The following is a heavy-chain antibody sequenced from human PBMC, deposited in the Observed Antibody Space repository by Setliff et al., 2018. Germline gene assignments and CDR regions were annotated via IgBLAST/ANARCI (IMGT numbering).Heavy chain of an antibody. CDR2: IKSKTDGGTT. Sequence: PGGSLRLSCAASGFTFSNAWMSWVRQAPGKGLEWVGRIKSKTDGGTTDYAAPVKGRFTISRDNSKNTLYLQLNSLRAEDTAIYYCAGGYPSNFDYWGQGTLVTVSS. J-gene: IGHJ4*02. V-gene: IGHV3-15*01. D-gene: IGHD3-22*01. CDR1: GFTFSNAW. CDR3: AGGYPSNFDY.